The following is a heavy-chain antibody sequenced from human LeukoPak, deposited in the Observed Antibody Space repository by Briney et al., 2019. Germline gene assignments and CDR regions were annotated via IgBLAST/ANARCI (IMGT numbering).Heavy chain of an antibody. V-gene: IGHV3-23*01. CDR3: AKDVYGDYGGLVY. J-gene: IGHJ4*02. Sequence: GGSLRLSCASSGFTFSSYAMTGVRQAPGKGREWVSAITGSVGSTYYTDSVKGRFTSSRDNSKNTLYLQMNSLRAEDTAGYYCAKDVYGDYGGLVYWGQGTLVTVSS. CDR1: GFTFSSYA. CDR2: ITGSVGST. D-gene: IGHD4-17*01.